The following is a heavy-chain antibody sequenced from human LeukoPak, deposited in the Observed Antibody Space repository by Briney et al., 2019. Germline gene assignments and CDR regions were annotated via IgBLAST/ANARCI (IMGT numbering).Heavy chain of an antibody. CDR2: INSDGSSK. D-gene: IGHD1-26*01. Sequence: GGSLRLSCAASGFTFSTYWMHWVRQAPGKGLVWVSRINSDGSSKSYADSVKGRFTISRDNAKNTLYLQMNSLRAEDTAVYYCAREGSQDAFDIWGQGTMVTVSS. CDR1: GFTFSTYW. J-gene: IGHJ3*02. V-gene: IGHV3-74*01. CDR3: AREGSQDAFDI.